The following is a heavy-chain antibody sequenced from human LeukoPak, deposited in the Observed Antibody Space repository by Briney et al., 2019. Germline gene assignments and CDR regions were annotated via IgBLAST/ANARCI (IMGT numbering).Heavy chain of an antibody. Sequence: ASVKVSCKASRYTFTSYDINWVRQATGQGLEWMGWMNPKSGSTGYAQKFQGRVTMTRDTSISTAYMELRSLRSEDTAVYYCARGPYYYGSRSYYEDYYHYYYMDVWAKGTTVTVSS. D-gene: IGHD3-10*01. CDR3: ARGPYYYGSRSYYEDYYHYYYMDV. V-gene: IGHV1-8*01. CDR1: RYTFTSYD. CDR2: MNPKSGST. J-gene: IGHJ6*03.